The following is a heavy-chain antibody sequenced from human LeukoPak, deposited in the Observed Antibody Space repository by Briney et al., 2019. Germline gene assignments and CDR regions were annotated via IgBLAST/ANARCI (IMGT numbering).Heavy chain of an antibody. CDR3: ARSLILLWFGEFNRKRGWFDP. CDR2: INHSGST. Sequence: SETLSLTCAVYGGSFSGYYWSWIRQPPGKGLEWIGEINHSGSTSYNPSLKSRVTISVDTSKNQFSLKLSSVTAADTAVYYCARSLILLWFGEFNRKRGWFDPWGQGTLVTVSS. D-gene: IGHD3-10*01. V-gene: IGHV4-34*01. CDR1: GGSFSGYY. J-gene: IGHJ5*02.